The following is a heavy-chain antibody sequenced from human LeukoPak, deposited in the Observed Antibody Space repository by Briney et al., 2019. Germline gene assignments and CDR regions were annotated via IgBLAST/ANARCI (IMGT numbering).Heavy chain of an antibody. CDR3: ARVRLADERAWAY. CDR1: GYTFSDFY. D-gene: IGHD3-3*02. J-gene: IGHJ4*02. Sequence: ASVKVSCKASGYTFSDFYIHWVRQAPGQGLEYVGWITPKSGDTYSPQRFQGRVTMTRDASISTAYMEPSSLRSDGTAVYFCARVRLADERAWAYWGQGTLVTVSS. V-gene: IGHV1-2*02. CDR2: ITPKSGDT.